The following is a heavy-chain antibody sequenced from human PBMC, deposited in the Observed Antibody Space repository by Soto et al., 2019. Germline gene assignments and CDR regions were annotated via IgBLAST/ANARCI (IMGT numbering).Heavy chain of an antibody. CDR1: GGTFSSYG. CDR2: IIPIFATT. D-gene: IGHD2-2*01. J-gene: IGHJ6*02. Sequence: ASVKVSCKASGGTFSSYGISWVRQAPGQGLEWVGGIIPIFATTKYAQRFQDRVTITADESTSTAYMALSSLTSEDTAVYYCAPAPPPRRGSQYHYYAMDVWG. V-gene: IGHV1-69*13. CDR3: APAPPPRRGSQYHYYAMDV.